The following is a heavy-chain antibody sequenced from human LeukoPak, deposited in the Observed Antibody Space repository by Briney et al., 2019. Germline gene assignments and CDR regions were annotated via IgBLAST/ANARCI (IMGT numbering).Heavy chain of an antibody. CDR3: ARDRMCGGDCYLHDY. CDR2: IYYSGST. D-gene: IGHD2-21*02. V-gene: IGHV4-59*12. CDR1: GGSISSYY. Sequence: SETLSLTCTVSGGSISSYYWSWIRQPPGKGLEWIGYIYYSGSTNYNPSLKSRVTISVDTSKNQFSLELSSVTAADTAVYYCARDRMCGGDCYLHDYWGQGTLVTVSS. J-gene: IGHJ4*02.